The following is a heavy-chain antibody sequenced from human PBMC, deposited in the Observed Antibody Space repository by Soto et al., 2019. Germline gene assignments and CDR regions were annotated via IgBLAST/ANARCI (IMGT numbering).Heavy chain of an antibody. J-gene: IGHJ4*02. V-gene: IGHV3-15*01. D-gene: IGHD3-10*01. CDR2: IKSKTDGGTT. Sequence: GGSLRLSCAASGFTFSNAWMSWVRQSPGKGLEWVGRIKSKTDGGTTDYAAPVKGRFTISRDDSKNTLYLQMNSLKTEDTAVYYCTTQSDSYYYGSGSYYNVDYLGQGTLVTVSS. CDR1: GFTFSNAW. CDR3: TTQSDSYYYGSGSYYNVDY.